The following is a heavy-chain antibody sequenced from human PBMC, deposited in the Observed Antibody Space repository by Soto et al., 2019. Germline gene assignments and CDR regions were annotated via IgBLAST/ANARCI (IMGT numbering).Heavy chain of an antibody. CDR3: ARDGDGYNY. CDR1: GVSISSGGYY. D-gene: IGHD5-12*01. V-gene: IGHV4-61*08. CDR2: IYYSGST. J-gene: IGHJ4*02. Sequence: SETLSLTCTVSGVSISSGGYYWTWIRQHPQKGLEWIGHIYYSGSTNYNPSLKSRVTISADTSKNQFSLKLSSVTAADTAVYYCARDGDGYNYWGQGTLVTVSS.